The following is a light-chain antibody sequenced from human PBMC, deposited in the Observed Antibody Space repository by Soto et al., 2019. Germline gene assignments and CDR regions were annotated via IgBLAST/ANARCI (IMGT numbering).Light chain of an antibody. Sequence: EIVMTQSPATLSVSPGEGVTLSCRASESVSHNLAWYQQKPGQAPRLLIYGASTRATGIPARFSGGGFGTEFTLTISSLQSEDFAVYYCHQYDWPPRWTFGQGTRVEIK. CDR1: ESVSHN. J-gene: IGKJ1*01. CDR2: GAS. V-gene: IGKV3-15*01. CDR3: HQYDWPPRWT.